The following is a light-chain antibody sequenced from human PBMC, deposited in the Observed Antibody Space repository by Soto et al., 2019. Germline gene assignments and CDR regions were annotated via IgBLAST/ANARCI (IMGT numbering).Light chain of an antibody. CDR3: RSYTSRSYPLV. CDR1: SSDVGGYNY. Sequence: HSALTQPASVSGSPGQSITISCTGTSSDVGGYNYVSWYQQHPGKAPKLIIYDVSNRTSWVSNRFYGSKSVNTASLSISGLQAADEAYYYCRSYTSRSYPLVFCGGTKLTVL. J-gene: IGLJ2*01. V-gene: IGLV2-14*01. CDR2: DVS.